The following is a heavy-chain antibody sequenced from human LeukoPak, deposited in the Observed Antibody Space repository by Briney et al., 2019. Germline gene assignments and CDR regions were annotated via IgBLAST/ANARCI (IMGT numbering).Heavy chain of an antibody. V-gene: IGHV4-4*02. CDR2: IYHSGST. CDR3: AREARQYSGYVAGIGAFDI. J-gene: IGHJ3*02. D-gene: IGHD5-12*01. CDR1: GGSISSSNW. Sequence: SGTLSLTCAVSGGSISSSNWWSWVRQPPGKGLEGIGEIYHSGSTNYNPSLRSRVTISVDKSKNQFSLKLSSVTAADTAVYYCAREARQYSGYVAGIGAFDIWGQGTMVTVSS.